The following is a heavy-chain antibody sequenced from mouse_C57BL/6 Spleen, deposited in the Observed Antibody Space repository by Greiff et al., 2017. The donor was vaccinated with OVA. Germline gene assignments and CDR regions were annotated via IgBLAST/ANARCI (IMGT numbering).Heavy chain of an antibody. D-gene: IGHD1-1*01. V-gene: IGHV5-17*01. CDR1: GFTFSDYG. CDR3: ARPYYGSSSWYFDV. Sequence: EVQRVESGGGLVKPGGSLKLSCAASGFTFSDYGMHWVRQAPEKGLEWVAYTSSGSSTIYYADTVKGRFTISRDNTKNTLILQMTSLRYEDTAMYYCARPYYGSSSWYFDVWGTGTTVTVSS. CDR2: TSSGSSTI. J-gene: IGHJ1*03.